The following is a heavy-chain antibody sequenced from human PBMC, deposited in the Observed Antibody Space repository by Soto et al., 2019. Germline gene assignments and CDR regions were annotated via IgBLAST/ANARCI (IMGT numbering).Heavy chain of an antibody. J-gene: IGHJ4*02. CDR3: ARDPSYDCNYSDY. Sequence: PGGSLRLSCAASGFSFSSYGMHWVRQAPGKGLEWVAVIWYDGSNKYYADSVKGRLTISRDNSKNTLYLQMNSLRAEDTAVYFCARDPSYDCNYSDYWGQGTLVTVSS. CDR2: IWYDGSNK. V-gene: IGHV3-33*01. D-gene: IGHD5-12*01. CDR1: GFSFSSYG.